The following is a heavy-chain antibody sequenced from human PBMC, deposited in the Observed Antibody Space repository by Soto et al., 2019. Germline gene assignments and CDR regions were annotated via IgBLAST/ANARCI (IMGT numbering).Heavy chain of an antibody. CDR1: GFTFSSYG. D-gene: IGHD6-13*01. Sequence: GESLKISCAASGFTFSSYGMHWVRQAPGKGLEWVAVISYDGSNKYYADSVKGRFTISRDNSKNTLYLQMNSLRAEDTAVYYCAKGRPGYSLNRYFDYWGQGTLVTVSS. CDR2: ISYDGSNK. CDR3: AKGRPGYSLNRYFDY. J-gene: IGHJ4*02. V-gene: IGHV3-30*18.